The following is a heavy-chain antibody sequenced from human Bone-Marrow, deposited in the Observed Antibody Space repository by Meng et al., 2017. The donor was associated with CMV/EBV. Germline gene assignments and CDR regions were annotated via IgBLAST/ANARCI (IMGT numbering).Heavy chain of an antibody. CDR1: GGTFWSYA. CDR2: IIHIFGTT. J-gene: IGHJ6*02. V-gene: IGHV1-69*05. Sequence: SVKASTTAPGGTFWSYAISWGRQAPGQGLEWMGGIIHIFGTTNYAQKFQGRVTITTDESTITTYMELSSLRSEDTAVYYCAVGGDFVVVPAAVTAYGMDVWGQGTTVTVSS. CDR3: AVGGDFVVVPAAVTAYGMDV. D-gene: IGHD2-2*01.